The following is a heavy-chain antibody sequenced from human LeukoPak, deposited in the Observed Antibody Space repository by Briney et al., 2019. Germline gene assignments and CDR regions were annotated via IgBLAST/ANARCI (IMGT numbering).Heavy chain of an antibody. CDR3: AREGYGGYGPGTFDY. CDR2: VYYTGST. CDR1: GGSISSYY. Sequence: SETLSLTCTVSGGSISSYYWSWIRQPPGKGLEWIGNVYYTGSTNYNPSLKGRVTISVDTSKNQFSLKLSSVTAADTAVYYCAREGYGGYGPGTFDYWGQGTLVTVSS. V-gene: IGHV4-59*01. J-gene: IGHJ4*02. D-gene: IGHD5-12*01.